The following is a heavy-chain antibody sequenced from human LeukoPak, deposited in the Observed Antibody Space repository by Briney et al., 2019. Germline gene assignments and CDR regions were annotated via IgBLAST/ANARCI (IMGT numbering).Heavy chain of an antibody. Sequence: GGSLRLSCAASGFTFSSYGMHWVRQAPGKGLEWVAFIRYDGSNKYYADSVKGRFTISRDNSKNTLYLQMNSLRAEDTAVYYCAKDRLGHSSSFLFDYWGQGTLVTVSS. CDR1: GFTFSSYG. CDR3: AKDRLGHSSSFLFDY. V-gene: IGHV3-30*02. D-gene: IGHD6-6*01. J-gene: IGHJ4*02. CDR2: IRYDGSNK.